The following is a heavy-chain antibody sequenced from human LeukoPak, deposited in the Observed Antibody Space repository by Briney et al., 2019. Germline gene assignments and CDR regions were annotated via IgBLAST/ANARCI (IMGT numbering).Heavy chain of an antibody. CDR2: ISYDGSNK. J-gene: IGHJ5*02. V-gene: IGHV3-30-3*01. D-gene: IGHD6-6*01. CDR3: ARDLGSSSYWFDP. CDR1: GFTFSSYA. Sequence: GGSLRLSCAASGFTFSSYAMSWVRQAPGKGLEWVAVISYDGSNKYYADSVKGRFTISRDNSKNTLYLQMNSLRAEDTAVYYCARDLGSSSYWFDPWGQGTLVTVSS.